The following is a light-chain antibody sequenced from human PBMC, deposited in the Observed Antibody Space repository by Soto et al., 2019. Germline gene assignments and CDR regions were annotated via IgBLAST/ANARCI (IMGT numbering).Light chain of an antibody. V-gene: IGLV2-8*01. CDR1: SSDVGGFTY. J-gene: IGLJ2*01. CDR2: EVS. Sequence: QSALTQPPSASGSPGQSVTISCTGTSSDVGGFTYVSWYQQHPGKAPQLIIYEVSKRPSGVPDRFSGSKAGNTASLTVSGLQADDEADYYCSSYAGSNNLVFGGGTKLTVL. CDR3: SSYAGSNNLV.